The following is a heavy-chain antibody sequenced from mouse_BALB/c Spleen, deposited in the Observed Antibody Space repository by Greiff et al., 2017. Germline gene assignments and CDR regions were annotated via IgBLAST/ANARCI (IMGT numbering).Heavy chain of an antibody. V-gene: IGHV1-54*01. CDR3: ARPYDGYHAMDY. Sequence: VKLQQSGAELVRPGTSVKVSCKASGYAFTNYLIEWVKQRPGQGLEWIGVINPGSGGTNYNEKFKGKATLTADKSSSTAYMQLSSLTSDDSAVYFCARPYDGYHAMDYWGQGTSVTVSS. D-gene: IGHD2-3*01. CDR1: GYAFTNYL. CDR2: INPGSGGT. J-gene: IGHJ4*01.